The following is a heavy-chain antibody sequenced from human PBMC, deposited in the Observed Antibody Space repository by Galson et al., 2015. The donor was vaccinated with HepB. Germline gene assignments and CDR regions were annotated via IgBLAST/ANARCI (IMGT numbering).Heavy chain of an antibody. Sequence: SVKVSCKVSGYTLTEESMNWVRKAPGKGLEWKRQLDREDRYKIYVEKFKGRLVMTEDTSSETVSMELNSLTSEDTAIYYCALGGHYYDSRFCDYWGQGTQFTVS. D-gene: IGHD3-22*01. CDR1: GYTLTEES. CDR2: LDREDRYK. V-gene: IGHV1-24*01. J-gene: IGHJ4*02. CDR3: ALGGHYYDSRFCDY.